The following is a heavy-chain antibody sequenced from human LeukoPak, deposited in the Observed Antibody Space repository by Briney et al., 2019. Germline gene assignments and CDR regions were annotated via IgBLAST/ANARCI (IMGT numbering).Heavy chain of an antibody. V-gene: IGHV1-18*01. CDR3: ARGLDYYDGTGYRSYWYLYL. J-gene: IGHJ2*01. Sequence: ASVKVSCKASGYTFTTYGISWVRQAPGQGLEWLGWISAYNGRTNYGEKLQDRVTMTTDTSTSTAYMELRSLRSDDTAVYYCARGLDYYDGTGYRSYWYLYLWGRGTLVAVSS. D-gene: IGHD3-22*01. CDR1: GYTFTTYG. CDR2: ISAYNGRT.